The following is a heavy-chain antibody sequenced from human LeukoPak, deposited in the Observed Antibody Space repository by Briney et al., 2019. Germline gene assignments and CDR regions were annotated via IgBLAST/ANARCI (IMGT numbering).Heavy chain of an antibody. CDR3: ARDVGGSYPYFDY. CDR1: GDSISSFY. D-gene: IGHD1-26*01. Sequence: PSETLSLTCTVSGDSISSFYWSWIRQPPGKGLEWIGYIYYSGSTNYNPSLKTRVTISVDTSKNQFSLKLSSVTAADTAVYYCARDVGGSYPYFDYWGQGTLVTVSS. J-gene: IGHJ4*02. V-gene: IGHV4-59*01. CDR2: IYYSGST.